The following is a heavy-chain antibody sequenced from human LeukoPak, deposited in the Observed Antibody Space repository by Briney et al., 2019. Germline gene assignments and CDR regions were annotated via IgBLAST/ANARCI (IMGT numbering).Heavy chain of an antibody. D-gene: IGHD3-3*02. CDR1: GYTFTSYY. CDR2: INPSGGST. V-gene: IGHV1-46*01. CDR3: ARDLGFLEPLNYMDV. J-gene: IGHJ6*03. Sequence: ASVKVSCKASGYTFTSYYMHWVRQAPGQGLEWMGIINPSGGSTSYAQKFQGRVTMTRDTSTSTVYMELSSLRSEDTAVYYCARDLGFLEPLNYMDVWGKGTTVTVSS.